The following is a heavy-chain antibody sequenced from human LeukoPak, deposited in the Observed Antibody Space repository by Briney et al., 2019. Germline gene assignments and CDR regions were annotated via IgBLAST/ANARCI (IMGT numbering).Heavy chain of an antibody. Sequence: PGGSLRLSCAASGFTFSNYAMSWVRQAPGKGLEWISGITGGRSTYYADSVKGRFTISRDNSKNTLYLQMNSLRAEDTAVYYCARGLAFGSGSYYNPFDYWGQGTLVTVSS. D-gene: IGHD3-10*01. CDR1: GFTFSNYA. V-gene: IGHV3-23*01. J-gene: IGHJ4*02. CDR2: ITGGRST. CDR3: ARGLAFGSGSYYNPFDY.